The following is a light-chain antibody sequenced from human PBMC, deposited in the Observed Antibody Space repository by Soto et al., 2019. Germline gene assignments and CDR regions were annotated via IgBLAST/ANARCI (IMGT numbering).Light chain of an antibody. V-gene: IGKV3-15*01. CDR2: DTS. Sequence: EVVMTQSPATLSVSPGEGAPLSCRASQGIGDTLAWYQHKAGPTPRLLIYDTSTRATGVPARFSGSRSGTEFTFTLNSLQSGEFAVYYCQRYNNWPLTFGGGTKVDIK. J-gene: IGKJ4*01. CDR3: QRYNNWPLT. CDR1: QGIGDT.